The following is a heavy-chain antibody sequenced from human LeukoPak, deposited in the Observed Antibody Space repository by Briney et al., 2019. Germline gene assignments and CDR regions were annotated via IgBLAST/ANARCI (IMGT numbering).Heavy chain of an antibody. CDR1: GGSFSGYY. J-gene: IGHJ5*02. V-gene: IGHV4-34*01. CDR2: INHSGST. CDR3: ARGRTAQPGYNWFDP. Sequence: SETLSLTCAVYGGSFSGYYWSWIRQPPGKGLEWIGEINHSGSTNYNPSLKSRVAISVDTSKNQFSLKLSSVTAADTAVYYCARGRTAQPGYNWFDPWGQGTLVTVSS. D-gene: IGHD1-14*01.